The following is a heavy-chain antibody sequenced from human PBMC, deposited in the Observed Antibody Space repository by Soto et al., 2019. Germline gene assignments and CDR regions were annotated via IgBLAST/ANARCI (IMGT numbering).Heavy chain of an antibody. CDR1: GFTFSSYG. V-gene: IGHV3-30*18. J-gene: IGHJ2*01. Sequence: QVQLVESGGGVVQPGRSLRLSCAASGFTFSSYGMHWVRQAPGKGLEWVAIISYDGSDKYYADSVKGRFTISRDDSKNTLYLQMNSLRADDTAVYYCAKLTVGGNSYYWYFDLWGRGTLVTVSS. D-gene: IGHD2-21*02. CDR2: ISYDGSDK. CDR3: AKLTVGGNSYYWYFDL.